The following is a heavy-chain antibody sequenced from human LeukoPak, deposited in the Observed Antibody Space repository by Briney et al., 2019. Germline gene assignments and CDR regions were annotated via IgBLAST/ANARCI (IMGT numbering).Heavy chain of an antibody. CDR1: GFTFSSYA. J-gene: IGHJ4*02. CDR2: ISGSGGST. V-gene: IGHV3-23*01. Sequence: GGSLRLSCAASGFTFSSYAMSWVRQAPGKGLEWVSAISGSGGSTYYADSVKGRFTISRDNAKNSLYLQMNSLRAEDMAVYYCARERWANSLDYWGRGTLVTVSS. CDR3: ARERWANSLDY. D-gene: IGHD1-26*01.